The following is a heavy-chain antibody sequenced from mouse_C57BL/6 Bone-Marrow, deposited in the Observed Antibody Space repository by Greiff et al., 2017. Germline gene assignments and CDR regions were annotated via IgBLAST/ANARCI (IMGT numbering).Heavy chain of an antibody. CDR1: GFNIKDDY. CDR2: IDPANGDT. J-gene: IGHJ3*01. D-gene: IGHD1-1*01. CDR3: TTSPPNYYYGSSPWFAY. Sequence: EVQLQQSGAELVRPGASVKLSCTASGFNIKDDYMHWVKQRPEQGLEWIGWIDPANGDTEYASKFQGKATITAETSSNTAYLQLSSLTSEDTAVYYCTTSPPNYYYGSSPWFAYWGQGTLVTVSA. V-gene: IGHV14-4*01.